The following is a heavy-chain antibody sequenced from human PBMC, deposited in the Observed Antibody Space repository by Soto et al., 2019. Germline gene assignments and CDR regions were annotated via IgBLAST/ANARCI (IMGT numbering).Heavy chain of an antibody. CDR3: AKVGEADIDCISTSCYVGWFDP. V-gene: IGHV1-46*01. CDR2: ISPSGGYT. CDR1: GYTFTSYY. J-gene: IGHJ5*02. D-gene: IGHD2-2*01. Sequence: GASVKVSCKASGYTFTSYYMNWVRQAPGQGLEWLGIISPSGGYTTYAQKLQGRVTMTTDTSTSTAYMELRSLRAEDTAVYYCAKVGEADIDCISTSCYVGWFDPWGQGTLVTVSS.